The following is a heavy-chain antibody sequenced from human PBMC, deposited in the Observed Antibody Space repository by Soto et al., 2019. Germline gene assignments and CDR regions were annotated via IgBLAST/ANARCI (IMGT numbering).Heavy chain of an antibody. CDR3: AKRSGGFSEFDY. J-gene: IGHJ4*02. CDR1: GFTFSGFA. D-gene: IGHD5-12*01. V-gene: IGHV3-23*01. Sequence: EVQLLESGGGLVQPGGSLRLSCAASGFTFSGFAMNWVRQPPGKGLEWVSSVDCTGSYTFYAASVKGRFTISRDNSKHMVYLELNSLRAEDTAVYYCAKRSGGFSEFDYWGQGTLVIVSS. CDR2: VDCTGSYT.